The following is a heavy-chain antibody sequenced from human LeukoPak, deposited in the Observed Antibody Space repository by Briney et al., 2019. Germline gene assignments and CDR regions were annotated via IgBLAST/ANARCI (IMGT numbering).Heavy chain of an antibody. CDR1: GYSFTNYG. CDR2: ISGENGNT. V-gene: IGHV1-18*04. Sequence: ASVKVSCKTSGYSFTNYGVSWVRQAPGQGPEWTGWISGENGNTNYAQKFQARFTMTTDTSTGTAYMELRSLRSDYTAVYYCARWGVHGTTTYCFDYWGQGSQVTVSS. CDR3: ARWGVHGTTTYCFDY. J-gene: IGHJ4*02. D-gene: IGHD2/OR15-2a*01.